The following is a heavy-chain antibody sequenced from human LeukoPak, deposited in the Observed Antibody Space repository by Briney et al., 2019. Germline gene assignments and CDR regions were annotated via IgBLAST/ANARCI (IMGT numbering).Heavy chain of an antibody. Sequence: GSSVKVSCKASGGTLISYAISWVRQAPGQGLEWMGGIIPIFGTANYAQKFQGRVTITADESTSTAYMELSSLRSEDTAVYYCARDRLSVSPGQRMNWFDPWGQGTLVTVSS. J-gene: IGHJ5*02. CDR2: IIPIFGTA. CDR1: GGTLISYA. D-gene: IGHD1-1*01. V-gene: IGHV1-69*01. CDR3: ARDRLSVSPGQRMNWFDP.